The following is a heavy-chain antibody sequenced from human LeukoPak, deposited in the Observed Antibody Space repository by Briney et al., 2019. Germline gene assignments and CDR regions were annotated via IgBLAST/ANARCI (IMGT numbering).Heavy chain of an antibody. CDR3: ARVYYGSGSLHYYYYYMDV. J-gene: IGHJ6*03. CDR2: IYNGGRTYYGGRT. CDR1: VFTVSSNY. D-gene: IGHD3-10*01. V-gene: IGHV3-23*03. Sequence: GGSLRLSCAASVFTVSSNYMSWVRQAPGKGLEWVSVIYNGGRTYYGGRTYYADSVKGRFTISRDNSKNTLYLQMNSLRAEDTAVYYCARVYYGSGSLHYYYYYMDVWGKGTTVTISS.